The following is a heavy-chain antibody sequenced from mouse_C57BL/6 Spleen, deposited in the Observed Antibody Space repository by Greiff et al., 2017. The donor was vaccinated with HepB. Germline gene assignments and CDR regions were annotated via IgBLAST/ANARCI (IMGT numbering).Heavy chain of an antibody. V-gene: IGHV1-55*01. Sequence: QVQLQQPGAELVKPGASVKMSCKASGYTFTSYWITWVKQRPGQGLEWIGDIYPGSGSTNYNEKFKSKATLTVDTSSSTAYMQLSSLTSEDSAVYYCARRGGIYYDSSYAMDYWGQGTSVTVSS. CDR3: ARRGGIYYDSSYAMDY. J-gene: IGHJ4*01. CDR1: GYTFTSYW. CDR2: IYPGSGST. D-gene: IGHD2-4*01.